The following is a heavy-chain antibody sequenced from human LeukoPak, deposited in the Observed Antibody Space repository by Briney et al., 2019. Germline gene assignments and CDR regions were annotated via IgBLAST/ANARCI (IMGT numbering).Heavy chain of an antibody. Sequence: GGSLRLSCAASGFTFSSYSMNWVRQAPGKGLEWVSSISSSSSYIYYADSVRGRFTISRDNAKNSLYLQMNSLRAEDTAVYYCARDGTYCSSTSCYLDYWGQGTLVTVSS. J-gene: IGHJ4*02. D-gene: IGHD2-2*01. CDR2: ISSSSSYI. V-gene: IGHV3-21*01. CDR1: GFTFSSYS. CDR3: ARDGTYCSSTSCYLDY.